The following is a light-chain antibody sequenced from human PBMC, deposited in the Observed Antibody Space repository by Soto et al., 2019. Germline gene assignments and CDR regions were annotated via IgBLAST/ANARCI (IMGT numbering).Light chain of an antibody. CDR1: QSINNNY. CDR2: GAS. CDR3: HQYGNPPQT. V-gene: IGKV3-20*01. J-gene: IGKJ4*02. Sequence: ETVLTQSPGTLSLSPGERDTLSCRASQSINNNYLAWYQQKPGQAPRPLIYGASSRATGIPDRFSGSGSGTEVPLTISRLEPEDFAVYYCHQYGNPPQTFGRGTKVEIK.